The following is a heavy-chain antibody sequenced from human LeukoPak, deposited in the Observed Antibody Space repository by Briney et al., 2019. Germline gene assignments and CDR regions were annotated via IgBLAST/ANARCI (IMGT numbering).Heavy chain of an antibody. CDR1: GYTFTSYG. Sequence: GASVKVSCKASGYTFTSYGISWVRQAPGQGLEWMGWIRAYSGNTNYAQKLQGRVTMTTDTSTSTAYMELRSLRSDDTAVYYCARRVGGTYYYGSGSYHFDYWGQGTLVTVSS. J-gene: IGHJ4*02. CDR3: ARRVGGTYYYGSGSYHFDY. CDR2: IRAYSGNT. V-gene: IGHV1-18*01. D-gene: IGHD3-10*01.